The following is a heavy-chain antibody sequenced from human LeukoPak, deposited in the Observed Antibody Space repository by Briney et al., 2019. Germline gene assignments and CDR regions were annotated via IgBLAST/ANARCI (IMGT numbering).Heavy chain of an antibody. V-gene: IGHV3-48*01. J-gene: IGHJ4*02. D-gene: IGHD2-2*01. CDR3: ARDCSSTICYDTPEFDY. CDR1: GFTFSTYS. Sequence: GGSLRLSCAASGFTFSTYSMNWVRQAPGKGLEWVSYISTSSSIIYYADSVKGRFTISRDNAKNSLYLQMNSLRAEDTAVYFCARDCSSTICYDTPEFDYWGQGALVTVSS. CDR2: ISTSSSII.